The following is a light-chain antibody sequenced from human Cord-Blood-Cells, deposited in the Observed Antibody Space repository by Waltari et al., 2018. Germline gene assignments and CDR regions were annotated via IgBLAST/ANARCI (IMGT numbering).Light chain of an antibody. CDR1: SSDVGGSNY. Sequence: QSALTQPASVSGSPGQSLTISCTGPSSDVGGSNYVSWYQQHPGKAPKLMIYDVSNRPSGVSNLFSGSKSGNTASLTISGLQAEDESDYYCSSYTSSSTYVFGTGTKVTVL. V-gene: IGLV2-14*01. CDR2: DVS. CDR3: SSYTSSSTYV. J-gene: IGLJ1*01.